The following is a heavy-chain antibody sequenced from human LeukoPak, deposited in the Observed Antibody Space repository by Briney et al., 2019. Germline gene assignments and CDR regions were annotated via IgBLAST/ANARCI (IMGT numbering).Heavy chain of an antibody. D-gene: IGHD2-15*01. CDR1: GESFSAYF. CDR3: ARGSAFDGYCSAGACDAGYYDS. Sequence: SETLSLTCAVYGESFSAYFWNWIRQAPGKPLEYIGEINHRGSSHYNPSLKTRVTLSVDTSKNQFSLKLTSVTAADTAVYFCARGSAFDGYCSAGACDAGYYDSWGQGTPVTVSS. CDR2: INHRGSS. V-gene: IGHV4-34*01. J-gene: IGHJ4*02.